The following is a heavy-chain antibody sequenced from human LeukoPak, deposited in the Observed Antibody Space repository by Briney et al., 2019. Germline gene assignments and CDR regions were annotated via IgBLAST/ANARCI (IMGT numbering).Heavy chain of an antibody. CDR1: GYTFTGYY. Sequence: ASVKVSYKASGYTFTGYYMHWVRQAPGQGLEWMGGIIPIFGTANYAQKFQGRVTITADESTSTVYMELSSLRSEDTAVYYCAREDSGYSSFDYWGQGTLVTVSS. CDR3: AREDSGYSSFDY. D-gene: IGHD3-22*01. CDR2: IIPIFGTA. J-gene: IGHJ4*02. V-gene: IGHV1-69*13.